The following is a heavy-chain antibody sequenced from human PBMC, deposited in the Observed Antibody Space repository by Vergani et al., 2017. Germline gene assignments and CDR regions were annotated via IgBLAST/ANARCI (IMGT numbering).Heavy chain of an antibody. CDR2: INPSGGHT. Sequence: QVQVVQSGAEVKKSGASVKVSCKTSGYTFSNYYMHWVRQAPGKGLEWMGIINPSGGHTNYAQKFQGRVTMTRDTSTSTAYMELSSLRSEDTAIYYCARGDYGILTGYRYWGQGTLVTVSA. V-gene: IGHV1-46*03. CDR1: GYTFSNYY. J-gene: IGHJ4*02. CDR3: ARGDYGILTGYRY. D-gene: IGHD3-9*01.